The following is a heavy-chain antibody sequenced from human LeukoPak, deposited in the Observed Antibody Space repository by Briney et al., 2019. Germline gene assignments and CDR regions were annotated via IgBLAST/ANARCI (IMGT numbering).Heavy chain of an antibody. D-gene: IGHD2-2*01. Sequence: GASVKVSCKASGYTFTSYYMHWVRQAPGQGLEWMGIINPSGGSTSYAQKFQGRVTMTRDTSTSTVYMELGSLRSEDTAVYYCARDPPYCSSTSCYGRNKFDYWGQGTLVTVSS. CDR2: INPSGGST. CDR3: ARDPPYCSSTSCYGRNKFDY. J-gene: IGHJ4*02. V-gene: IGHV1-46*01. CDR1: GYTFTSYY.